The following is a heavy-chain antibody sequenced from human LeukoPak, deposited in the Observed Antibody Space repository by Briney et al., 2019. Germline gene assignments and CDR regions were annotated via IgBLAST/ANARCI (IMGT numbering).Heavy chain of an antibody. Sequence: GGSLRLSCAASGFTFIDYDMHWVRQAPGKGLEWVSAISGSGGSTYYADSVKGRFTISRDNSKNTLYLQMNSLRAEDTAVYYCAKSGGYDFWSGSSNYYYYCYMDVWGKGTTVTVSS. J-gene: IGHJ6*03. V-gene: IGHV3-23*01. CDR2: ISGSGGST. CDR3: AKSGGYDFWSGSSNYYYYCYMDV. CDR1: GFTFIDYD. D-gene: IGHD3-3*01.